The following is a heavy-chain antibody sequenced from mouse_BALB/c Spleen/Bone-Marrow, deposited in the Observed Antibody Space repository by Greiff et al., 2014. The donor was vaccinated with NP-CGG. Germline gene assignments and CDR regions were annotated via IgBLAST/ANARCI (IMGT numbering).Heavy chain of an antibody. CDR2: IFPGDGDT. Sequence: QVHVKQSGPELVKPGASVKISCKASGYAFNSSWMNWVKQRPGQGLEWIGRIFPGDGDTNYDGKFRGKATLTADKSSNTAYMQLSSLTSVDSAVYFCARLGYSGYWGQGTALTVSP. CDR1: GYAFNSSW. D-gene: IGHD1-3*01. V-gene: IGHV1-82*01. CDR3: ARLGYSGY. J-gene: IGHJ2*01.